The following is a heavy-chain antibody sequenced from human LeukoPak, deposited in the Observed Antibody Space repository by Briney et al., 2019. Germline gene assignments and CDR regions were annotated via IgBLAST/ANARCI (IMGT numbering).Heavy chain of an antibody. Sequence: GASVKVSCKASGYTFTGYYMHWVRQAPGQGLEWMGIINPSGGSTSYAQKFQGRVTMTRDMSTSTVYMELSSLRSEDTAVYYCARDVVDCSSTSCSNFDYWGQGTLVTVSS. CDR2: INPSGGST. J-gene: IGHJ4*02. V-gene: IGHV1-46*01. D-gene: IGHD2-2*01. CDR1: GYTFTGYY. CDR3: ARDVVDCSSTSCSNFDY.